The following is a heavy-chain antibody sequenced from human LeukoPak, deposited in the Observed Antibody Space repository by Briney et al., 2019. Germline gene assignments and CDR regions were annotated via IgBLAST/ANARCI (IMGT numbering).Heavy chain of an antibody. CDR2: INHSGST. CDR1: GGSFSGYY. J-gene: IGHJ4*02. Sequence: SETLSLTCAVCGGSFSGYYWSWIRQPPGKGREWIGEINHSGSTNYNPSLKSRGTISVDTSKNQFPLKLSSVTAADTAVYYCARGLRYYGSGSYYNGGGYFDYWGQGTLVTVSS. V-gene: IGHV4-34*01. D-gene: IGHD3-10*01. CDR3: ARGLRYYGSGSYYNGGGYFDY.